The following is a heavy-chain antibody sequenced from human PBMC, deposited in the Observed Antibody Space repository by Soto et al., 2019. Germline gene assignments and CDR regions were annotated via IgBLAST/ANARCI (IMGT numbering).Heavy chain of an antibody. D-gene: IGHD3-10*01. V-gene: IGHV1-69*06. CDR2: IIPIFGTA. CDR1: VRRFSSYA. CDR3: AREPGVGSYYGSGSYYRVSDAFDI. Sequence: GXSGRVSCKGSVRRFSSYAIRWVRQAPGQGLEWVGGIIPIFGTANYAQKFQGRVTITADKSTSTAYMELSSLRSEDTAVYYCAREPGVGSYYGSGSYYRVSDAFDIWGHGTMVTVSS. J-gene: IGHJ3*02.